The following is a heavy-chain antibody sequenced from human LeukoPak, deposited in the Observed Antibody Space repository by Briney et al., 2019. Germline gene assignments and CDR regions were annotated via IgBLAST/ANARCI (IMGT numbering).Heavy chain of an antibody. V-gene: IGHV4-4*02. CDR2: IYYSGST. CDR3: AREIPYLRV. D-gene: IGHD2-21*01. J-gene: IGHJ4*02. Sequence: KTGGSLRLSCEASGFTFTKFWMSWVRQPPGKGLEWIGSIYYSGSTYYNPSLKSRVTISVDTSKNQFSLKLSSVTAEDTAVYYCAREIPYLRVWGQGTLVTVSS. CDR1: GFTFTKFW.